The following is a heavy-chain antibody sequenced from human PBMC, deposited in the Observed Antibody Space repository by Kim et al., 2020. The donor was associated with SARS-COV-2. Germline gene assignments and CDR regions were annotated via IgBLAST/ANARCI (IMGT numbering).Heavy chain of an antibody. CDR3: AKARYYDSSGYYLDY. Sequence: DSVKGRFTISRDNSKNSLYLQMNSLRAEDTALYYCAKARYYDSSGYYLDYWGQGTLVTVSS. D-gene: IGHD3-22*01. J-gene: IGHJ4*02. V-gene: IGHV3-43D*03.